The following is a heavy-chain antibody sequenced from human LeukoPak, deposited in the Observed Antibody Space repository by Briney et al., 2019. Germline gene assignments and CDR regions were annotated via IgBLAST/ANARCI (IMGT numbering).Heavy chain of an antibody. D-gene: IGHD6-13*01. Sequence: ASVKVSCKASGYTFTGYYMHWVRQAPGQGLEWMGWINPNSGGTNYAQKFQGRVTMTRDTSISTAYMELSRLRSDDTAVYYCARANGAAAGLDYWGQGTLATVSS. CDR1: GYTFTGYY. J-gene: IGHJ4*02. V-gene: IGHV1-2*02. CDR3: ARANGAAAGLDY. CDR2: INPNSGGT.